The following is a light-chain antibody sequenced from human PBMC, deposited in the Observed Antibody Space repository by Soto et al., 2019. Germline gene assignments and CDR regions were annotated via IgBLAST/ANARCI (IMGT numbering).Light chain of an antibody. CDR2: AAS. CDR1: QGISNS. CDR3: KNYNSPPLI. V-gene: IGKV1-27*01. J-gene: IGKJ3*01. Sequence: DSQMTQSPSSLSASLGDTVTISCRASQGISNSLAWFQQKPGRVPQFLIYAASTLQPGVPPRFSGSGSGTDFPPPTTTLPPKDVPTSYLKNYNSPPLILAPGTKVNIK.